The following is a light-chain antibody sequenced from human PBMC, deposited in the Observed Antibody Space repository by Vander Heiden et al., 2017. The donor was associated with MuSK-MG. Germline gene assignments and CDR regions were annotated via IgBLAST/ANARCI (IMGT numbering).Light chain of an antibody. CDR2: KAS. V-gene: IGKV1-5*03. CDR3: LQDTSYSYT. CDR1: QSISSW. J-gene: IGKJ2*01. Sequence: IQITQSPSTLSASVADRVTITCRASQSISSWLAWYQQKPGKAPKLLIYKASSLESGVPSRFSGSGSGTEFTLTISSLQPDDFATYYCLQDTSYSYTFGQGTKLEIK.